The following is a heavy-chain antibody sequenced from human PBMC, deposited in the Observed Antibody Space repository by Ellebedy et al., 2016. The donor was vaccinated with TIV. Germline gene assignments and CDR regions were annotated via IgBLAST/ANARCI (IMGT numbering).Heavy chain of an antibody. CDR2: IVGSGSQ. CDR3: VNYIGNLGY. CDR1: GFTFSPYA. J-gene: IGHJ4*02. V-gene: IGHV3-69-1*01. Sequence: GESLKISCAASGFTFSPYAMSWVRQAPGKGLEWVSGIVGSGSQKYADSVKGRFTISRDNAKNTLYLQMNSLRAEDTAVYYCVNYIGNLGYWGQGTLVTVSS. D-gene: IGHD4-23*01.